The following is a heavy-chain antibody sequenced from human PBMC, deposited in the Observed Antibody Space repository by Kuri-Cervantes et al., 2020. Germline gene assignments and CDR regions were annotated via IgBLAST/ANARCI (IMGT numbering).Heavy chain of an antibody. V-gene: IGHV3-33*01. CDR3: ARSYSGSWGLSY. CDR2: TWYDGSNK. D-gene: IGHD1-26*01. Sequence: GGSLRLSCAASGFTFSSYGMHWVRQAPGKGLEWVAVTWYDGSNKYYADSVKGRFTISRDNSKNTLYLQMNSLRAEDTAVYYCARSYSGSWGLSYWGQGTLVTVSS. J-gene: IGHJ4*02. CDR1: GFTFSSYG.